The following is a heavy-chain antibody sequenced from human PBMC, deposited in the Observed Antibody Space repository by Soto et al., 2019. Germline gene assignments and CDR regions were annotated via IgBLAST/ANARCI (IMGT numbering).Heavy chain of an antibody. CDR1: GGSISSSSYY. D-gene: IGHD5-12*01. CDR2: IYYSGST. CDR3: AKYSGYGSWFVRDSHYFDY. V-gene: IGHV4-39*01. Sequence: PSETLSLTCTVSGGSISSSSYYWGWIRQPPGKGLEWIGSIYYSGSTYYNPSLKSRVTISVDTSKNQFSLKLSSVTAADTAVYYCAKYSGYGSWFVRDSHYFDYWGQGTLVTVSS. J-gene: IGHJ4*02.